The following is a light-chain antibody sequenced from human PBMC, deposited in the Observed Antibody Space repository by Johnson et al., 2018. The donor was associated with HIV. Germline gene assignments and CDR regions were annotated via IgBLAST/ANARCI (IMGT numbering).Light chain of an antibody. CDR2: RKN. CDR1: TSNIETNT. Sequence: QSVLTQPSSVSGTPGQRVTISCSGSTSNIETNTVNWYQQLPGTAPKLLIYRKNHRASGVPDRFSGSKSGTSASLAISGLQAEDEADYYCAAWDDSLNGYVFGTGTKVTVL. J-gene: IGLJ1*01. CDR3: AAWDDSLNGYV. V-gene: IGLV1-44*01.